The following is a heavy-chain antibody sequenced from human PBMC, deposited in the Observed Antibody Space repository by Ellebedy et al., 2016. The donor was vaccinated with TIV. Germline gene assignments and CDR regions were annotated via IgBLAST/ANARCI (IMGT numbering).Heavy chain of an antibody. CDR3: AKEVHCSGGSCYSWNWFDP. J-gene: IGHJ5*02. Sequence: PGGSLRLSCAVSGFTFSSYTMHWVRQAPGKGLEWVSLISWDVGSTYYADSVKGRFTISRDNSKNTLYLQMNSLRAEDTAVYYCAKEVHCSGGSCYSWNWFDPWGQGTLVTVSS. D-gene: IGHD2-15*01. CDR2: ISWDVGST. V-gene: IGHV3-23*01. CDR1: GFTFSSYT.